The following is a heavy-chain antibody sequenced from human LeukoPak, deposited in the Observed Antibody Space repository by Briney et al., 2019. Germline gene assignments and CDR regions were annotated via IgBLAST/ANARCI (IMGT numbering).Heavy chain of an antibody. CDR3: ARERSSGWSDY. V-gene: IGHV3-74*01. Sequence: GGSLRLSCAASGFTFSSYWMHWVRQAPGKGLVLVSRIKNDGSSTSYADSVKGRFTISRDNAKNTLYLQMNSLRAEDTAVYYCARERSSGWSDYWGQGTPVTVSS. D-gene: IGHD6-19*01. CDR1: GFTFSSYW. CDR2: IKNDGSST. J-gene: IGHJ4*02.